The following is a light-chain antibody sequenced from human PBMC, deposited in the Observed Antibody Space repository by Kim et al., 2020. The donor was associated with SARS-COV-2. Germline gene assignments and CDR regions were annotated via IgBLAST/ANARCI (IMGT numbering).Light chain of an antibody. J-gene: IGLJ3*02. V-gene: IGLV1-44*01. CDR1: SSNIGSNT. CDR2: SNN. CDR3: AAWDDSLNAWV. Sequence: QYVLTQPPSASGTPGQRVTISCSGSSSNIGSNTVNWYQQLPGTAPKLLTYSNNQRPSGVPDRFSGSKSGTPASLAISGLQSEDEADYYCAAWDDSLNAWVFGGGTKLTVL.